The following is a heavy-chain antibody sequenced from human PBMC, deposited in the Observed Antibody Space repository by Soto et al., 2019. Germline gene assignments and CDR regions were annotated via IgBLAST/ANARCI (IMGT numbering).Heavy chain of an antibody. Sequence: PGGSLRLSCAASGFTFKNFGMAWVRQAPGKGLEWVSTVSGGGDNTHYTDSVNGRFIISRDNSKNTVYLQMSSLRADDTATYYCAKDGGYGVALFDLWGQGTLVTVSS. CDR3: AKDGGYGVALFDL. CDR1: GFTFKNFG. J-gene: IGHJ4*02. CDR2: VSGGGDNT. D-gene: IGHD4-17*01. V-gene: IGHV3-23*01.